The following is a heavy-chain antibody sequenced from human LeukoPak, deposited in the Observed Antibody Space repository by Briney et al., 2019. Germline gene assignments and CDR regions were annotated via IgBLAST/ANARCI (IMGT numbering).Heavy chain of an antibody. V-gene: IGHV4-59*01. Sequence: PSETLSLTCTVSGGSMTNYYGRWLRQSPRKGLEGVGYIYYSGSTNYNPSLKSRVTISVDTSDNQLSLKLSSVTAADTAVYYCARGMSSGWYSNFDYWGQGSLVAVSP. CDR3: ARGMSSGWYSNFDY. CDR1: GGSMTNYY. J-gene: IGHJ4*02. D-gene: IGHD6-19*01. CDR2: IYYSGST.